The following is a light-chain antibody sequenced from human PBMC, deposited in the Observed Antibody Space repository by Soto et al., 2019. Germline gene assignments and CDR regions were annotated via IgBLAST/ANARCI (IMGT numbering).Light chain of an antibody. Sequence: SYELTQPPSVSVAPGKRASVAWGESNIGGKSGHWYQKKSGQAPVLVMDYDSDRPSGIPERFSGSNSGNTATLTISRVEAGDEADYYCQVWDISSGHVVFGGGTKLTVL. CDR3: QVWDISSGHVV. J-gene: IGLJ3*02. CDR1: NIGGKS. V-gene: IGLV3-21*01. CDR2: YDS.